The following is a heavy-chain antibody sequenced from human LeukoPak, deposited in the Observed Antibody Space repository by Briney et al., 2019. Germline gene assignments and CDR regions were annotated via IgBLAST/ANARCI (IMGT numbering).Heavy chain of an antibody. Sequence: ASVKVSCKASGYTFTSYDIDWVRQATGQGLEWMGWMNPNSGNTGYAQKFQGRITMTRNTSISTAYMELSSLTSEDTAVYYCARIAAAGNRRLNYWGQGTLVTVSS. J-gene: IGHJ4*02. CDR1: GYTFTSYD. CDR2: MNPNSGNT. D-gene: IGHD6-13*01. CDR3: ARIAAAGNRRLNY. V-gene: IGHV1-8*01.